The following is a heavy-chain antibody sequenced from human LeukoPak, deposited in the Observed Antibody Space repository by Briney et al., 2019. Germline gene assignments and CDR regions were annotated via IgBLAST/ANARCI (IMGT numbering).Heavy chain of an antibody. CDR1: GGSFSGYY. D-gene: IGHD3-22*01. CDR2: INLSGST. J-gene: IGHJ4*02. Sequence: SETLSLTCAVYGGSFSGYYWSWIRQPPGKGLEWIGEINLSGSTNYNPSLKSRVALSVDTSKNQFSLKLNSVTAADTAVYYCARGHYRSGYHPDYWGQGTLLTVSS. CDR3: ARGHYRSGYHPDY. V-gene: IGHV4-34*01.